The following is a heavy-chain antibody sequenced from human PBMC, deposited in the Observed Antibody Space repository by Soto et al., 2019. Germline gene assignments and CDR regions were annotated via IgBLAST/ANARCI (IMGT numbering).Heavy chain of an antibody. CDR3: AREEVRGTAMGMEFDP. CDR1: GGSISSGGYY. D-gene: IGHD5-18*01. CDR2: IYYSGST. J-gene: IGHJ5*02. V-gene: IGHV4-31*03. Sequence: PSDTLSLTCTVSGGSISSGGYYWSWIRQHPGKGLEWIGYIYYSGSTYYNPSLKSRVTISVDTSKNQFSLKLSSVTAADTAVYYCAREEVRGTAMGMEFDPWGQGTLVTVSS.